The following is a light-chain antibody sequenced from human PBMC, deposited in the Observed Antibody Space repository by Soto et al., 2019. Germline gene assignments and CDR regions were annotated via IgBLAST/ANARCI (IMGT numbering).Light chain of an antibody. J-gene: IGKJ1*01. V-gene: IGKV3D-7*01. CDR1: QSVSSSY. Sequence: PGERVTLSCRASQSVSSSYLTWYQQKLGQAPRLLIYDASTRATSIPARFSGSGSGTDFTLTISSLQPEDFAVYYCQQDYNLPWTFGQGTK. CDR2: DAS. CDR3: QQDYNLPWT.